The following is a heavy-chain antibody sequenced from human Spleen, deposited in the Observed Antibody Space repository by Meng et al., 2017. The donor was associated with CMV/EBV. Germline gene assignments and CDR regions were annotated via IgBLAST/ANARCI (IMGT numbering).Heavy chain of an antibody. J-gene: IGHJ5*02. D-gene: IGHD3-3*01. Sequence: ESLKISCAASGFTFSNAWMSWVRQAPGKGLEWIGEINHSGSTNYNPSLKSRVTISVDTSKNQFSLKLSSVTAADTAVYYCASYSVFGVVSWFDPWGQGTLVTVSS. CDR3: ASYSVFGVVSWFDP. CDR2: INHSGST. V-gene: IGHV4-34*01. CDR1: GFTFSNAW.